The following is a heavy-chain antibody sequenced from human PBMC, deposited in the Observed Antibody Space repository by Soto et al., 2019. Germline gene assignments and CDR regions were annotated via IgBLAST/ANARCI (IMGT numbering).Heavy chain of an antibody. D-gene: IGHD6-19*01. Sequence: ASVKVSCKASGYTFTSYGISWVRQAPGQGLEWMGWISAYNGNTNYAQKLQGRVTMTTDTSTSTAFMELRSLRSDDTAVYYCARGSQWLIDYYYYGMDGWGQGTTVTVSS. V-gene: IGHV1-18*01. CDR1: GYTFTSYG. CDR3: ARGSQWLIDYYYYGMDG. J-gene: IGHJ6*02. CDR2: ISAYNGNT.